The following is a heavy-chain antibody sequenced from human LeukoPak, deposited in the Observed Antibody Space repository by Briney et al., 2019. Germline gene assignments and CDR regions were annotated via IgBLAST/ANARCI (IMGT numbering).Heavy chain of an antibody. D-gene: IGHD5-24*01. CDR2: IYGGGNI. CDR3: ARGAGYNYPYYFDY. Sequence: GGSLRLSCAASGFTVSSNYMNWVRQAPGKGLEWVSVIYGGGNIYYADSVKGRFTISRDNSKNTLYLQMTSLRAEDTAVYYCARGAGYNYPYYFDYWGQGTLVTVSS. V-gene: IGHV3-53*01. J-gene: IGHJ4*02. CDR1: GFTVSSNY.